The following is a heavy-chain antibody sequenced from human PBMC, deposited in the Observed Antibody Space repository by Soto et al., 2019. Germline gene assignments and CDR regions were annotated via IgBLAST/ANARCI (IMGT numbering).Heavy chain of an antibody. CDR2: VYWDDDK. D-gene: IGHD4-17*01. J-gene: IGHJ4*02. CDR1: VFSLSTRGMG. Sequence: QITLKESGPTLVKPTQTLTLKCTLSVFSLSTRGMGEGWIRQPPGKALEWLALVYWDDDKRYSPSLKSRLTITTDTSKNQVDLRMANMDPVDTATYYCARHMSTVGYFDYWGQGTMVTVSS. V-gene: IGHV2-5*02. CDR3: ARHMSTVGYFDY.